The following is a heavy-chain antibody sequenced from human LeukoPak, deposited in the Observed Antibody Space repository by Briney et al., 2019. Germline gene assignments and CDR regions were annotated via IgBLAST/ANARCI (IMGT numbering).Heavy chain of an antibody. J-gene: IGHJ4*02. V-gene: IGHV3-74*01. CDR3: ARVGYDSSGYQRPFDY. CDR2: INSDGSST. Sequence: QPGGSLRLSCAVSGFTFSSYWMHWVRQAPGRGLVWVSRINSDGSSTSYADSVKGRFTISRDNAKNTLYLQMNSLRAEDTAVYYCARVGYDSSGYQRPFDYWGQGTLVTVSS. D-gene: IGHD3-22*01. CDR1: GFTFSSYW.